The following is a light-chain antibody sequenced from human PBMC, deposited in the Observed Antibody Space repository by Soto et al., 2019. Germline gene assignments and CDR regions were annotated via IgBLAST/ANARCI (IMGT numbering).Light chain of an antibody. CDR3: QQYGDSPYT. Sequence: EIVLTQSPATLSLSPGERAALSCGASQSVNNNFFAWYQQIPGQAPRLLIYGASSRASGIPARFSGSGSGTDFTLTISRLETEDFAVYYCQQYGDSPYTFGQGTKLQIK. CDR1: QSVNNNF. CDR2: GAS. J-gene: IGKJ2*01. V-gene: IGKV3-20*01.